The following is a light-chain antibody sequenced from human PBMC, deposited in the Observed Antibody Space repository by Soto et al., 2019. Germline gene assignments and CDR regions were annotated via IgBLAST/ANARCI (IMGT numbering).Light chain of an antibody. Sequence: EIVLTQSPATLSLSPGERATLSCRASQSVSSYLAWCQQKPGQAPRLLIYDASNRATGIPARFSGSGSGTDFTLTISSLEPEDFAVYYCQQRSNWITFGQGTRLELK. CDR2: DAS. V-gene: IGKV3-11*01. J-gene: IGKJ5*01. CDR1: QSVSSY. CDR3: QQRSNWIT.